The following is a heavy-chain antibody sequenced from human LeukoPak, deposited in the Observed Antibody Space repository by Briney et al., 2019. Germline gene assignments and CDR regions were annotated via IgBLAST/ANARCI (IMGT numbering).Heavy chain of an antibody. J-gene: IGHJ4*02. CDR1: GGSISSYY. D-gene: IGHD5-18*01. CDR3: ARAGGYSYGYVDV. CDR2: IYYSGST. V-gene: IGHV4-59*12. Sequence: PSETLSLTCTVSGGSISSYYWSWIRQPPGKGLEWIGYIYYSGSTNYNPSLKSRVTISVDTSKNQFSLKLSSVTAADTAVYYCARAGGYSYGYVDVWGQGTLVTVSS.